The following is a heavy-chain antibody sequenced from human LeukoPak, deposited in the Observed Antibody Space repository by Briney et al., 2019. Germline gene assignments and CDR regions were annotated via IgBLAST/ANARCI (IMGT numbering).Heavy chain of an antibody. Sequence: ASVKVSCKASGYTFTSYYMHWVRQAPGQGLEWMGIINPSGGSTSYAQKFQGRVTMTRDMSTSTVYMELSSLRSEDTAVYYCARSSSGWYFYYYYMNVWGKGTTVTVSS. CDR2: INPSGGST. CDR1: GYTFTSYY. CDR3: ARSSSGWYFYYYYMNV. V-gene: IGHV1-46*01. J-gene: IGHJ6*03. D-gene: IGHD6-19*01.